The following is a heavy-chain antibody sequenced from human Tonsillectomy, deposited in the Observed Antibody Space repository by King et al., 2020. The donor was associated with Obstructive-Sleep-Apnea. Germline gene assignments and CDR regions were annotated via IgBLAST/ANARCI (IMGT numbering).Heavy chain of an antibody. V-gene: IGHV4-59*01. CDR1: GGSISSYY. Sequence: QLQESGPGLVKPSETLSLTCTVSGGSISSYYWSWIRQPPGKGLEWIGYFYYSGTTNYNPSLQSRVTISVDTSKNQFSLKLSSGTAADTAVYYCAGIYTYGSAYHGLDVWGQGTTVTVSS. D-gene: IGHD5-18*01. CDR3: AGIYTYGSAYHGLDV. CDR2: FYYSGTT. J-gene: IGHJ6*02.